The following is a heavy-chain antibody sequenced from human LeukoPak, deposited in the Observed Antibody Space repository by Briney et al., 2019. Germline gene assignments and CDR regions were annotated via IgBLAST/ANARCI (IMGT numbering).Heavy chain of an antibody. CDR3: PRKAPKKGWFDP. CDR1: AGSNNSYY. Sequence: SETLSLSCTVSAGSNNSYYWSWIRQPPGKGLEWIGYTHPSGNTNYSPSLKSRVTISIDTSRNQFSLKLSSVTAADTAVYFCPRKAPKKGWFDPWGQGTLVTVSS. V-gene: IGHV4-4*09. CDR2: THPSGNT. J-gene: IGHJ5*02.